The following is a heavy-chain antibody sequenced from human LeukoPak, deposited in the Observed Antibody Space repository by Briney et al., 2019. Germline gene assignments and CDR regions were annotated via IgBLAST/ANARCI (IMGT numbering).Heavy chain of an antibody. V-gene: IGHV3-30*04. CDR2: ISYDGNNK. CDR3: ARGIAGYCSSTSCYRGVTD. J-gene: IGHJ4*02. D-gene: IGHD2-2*02. CDR1: GFTFSSYA. Sequence: AGGSLRLSCAASGFTFSSYAMHWVRQAPGKGLEWVAVISYDGNNKYYADSVKGRFTISRDNSKNTLYLQMNSLRAEGTAVYYCARGIAGYCSSTSCYRGVTDWGQGTLVTVSS.